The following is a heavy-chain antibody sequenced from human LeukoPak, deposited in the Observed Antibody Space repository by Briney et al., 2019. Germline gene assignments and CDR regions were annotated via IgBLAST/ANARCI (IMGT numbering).Heavy chain of an antibody. V-gene: IGHV4-61*02. J-gene: IGHJ6*03. D-gene: IGHD2-15*01. CDR3: ARPGEVVVVTPTAYLPPRCYMDV. CDR2: IYATGNT. CDR1: GGPISRGTYY. Sequence: PSETLSLTCTVSGGPISRGTYYWSWIRQTAGKGLNGIGRIYATGNTKYNPTRKVRVTIALDTSKNQLSLRLTTVTAAATAHDYCARPGEVVVVTPTAYLPPRCYMDVWGKGDSVTVSS.